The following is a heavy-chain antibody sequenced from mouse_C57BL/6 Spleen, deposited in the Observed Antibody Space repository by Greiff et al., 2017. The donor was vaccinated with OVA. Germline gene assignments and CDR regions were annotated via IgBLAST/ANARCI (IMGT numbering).Heavy chain of an antibody. Sequence: QVQLKESGAELMKPGASVKLSCKATGYTFTGYWIEWVKQRPGHGLEWIGEILPGSGSTNYNEKVKGKATFTADKSSNTAYMQISSLATDDASIYSCARSHYYGSGYGFAYWGQGTLVTVSA. V-gene: IGHV1-9*01. CDR1: GYTFTGYW. J-gene: IGHJ3*01. D-gene: IGHD1-1*01. CDR3: ARSHYYGSGYGFAY. CDR2: ILPGSGST.